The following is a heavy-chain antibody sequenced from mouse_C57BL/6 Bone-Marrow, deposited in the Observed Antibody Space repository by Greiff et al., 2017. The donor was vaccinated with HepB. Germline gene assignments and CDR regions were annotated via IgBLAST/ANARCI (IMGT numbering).Heavy chain of an antibody. CDR1: GYTFTDYY. CDR2: IYPGSGNT. J-gene: IGHJ2*01. CDR3: ARRYYFDY. Sequence: QVQLQQSGAELVRPGASVKLSCKASGYTFTDYYINWVKQRPGQGLEWIARIYPGSGNTYYNEKFKGKATLTAEKSSSTAYMQLSSLTSEESAVYFCARRYYFDYWGQGTTLTVSS. V-gene: IGHV1-76*01.